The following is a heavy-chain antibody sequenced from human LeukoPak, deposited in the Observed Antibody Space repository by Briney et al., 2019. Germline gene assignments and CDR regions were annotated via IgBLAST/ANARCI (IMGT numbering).Heavy chain of an antibody. J-gene: IGHJ4*02. Sequence: GASVKVSCKASGYTFTSYGISWVRQAPGQGLEWMGWISAYNGNTNYAQKLQGRVTMTTDTSTRTAYMELRSLRPDDTAVYFCAREDDRSFGAYDCWGQGTLVTVSS. CDR2: ISAYNGNT. CDR1: GYTFTSYG. CDR3: AREDDRSFGAYDC. V-gene: IGHV1-18*01. D-gene: IGHD4-17*01.